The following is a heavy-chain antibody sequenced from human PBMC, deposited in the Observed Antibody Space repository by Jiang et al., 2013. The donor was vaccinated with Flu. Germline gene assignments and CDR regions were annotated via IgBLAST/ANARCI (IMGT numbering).Heavy chain of an antibody. CDR2: IRSKANSYAT. Sequence: GLEWVGRIRSKANSYATAYAASVKGRFTISRDDSKNTAYLQMNSLKTEDTAVYYCTRHGPDIFIAAAGPNDYWGQGTLVTVSS. CDR3: TRHGPDIFIAAAGPNDY. V-gene: IGHV3-73*01. D-gene: IGHD6-13*01. J-gene: IGHJ4*02.